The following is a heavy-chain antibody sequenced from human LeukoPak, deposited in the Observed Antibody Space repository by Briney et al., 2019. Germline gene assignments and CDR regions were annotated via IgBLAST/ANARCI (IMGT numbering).Heavy chain of an antibody. V-gene: IGHV5-10-1*01. CDR2: IAPSDSYT. D-gene: IGHD3-22*01. CDR1: GYSFPSYW. Sequence: GESLKISCKVSGYSFPSYWITWVRPVPGKSLEWMGRIAPSDSYTNYNPSFEGHVTMSVEKSITTVYLQWSSLKASDTAMYYCVRQPPGVYDTTQNWFDPWGQGTLVTVSS. J-gene: IGHJ5*02. CDR3: VRQPPGVYDTTQNWFDP.